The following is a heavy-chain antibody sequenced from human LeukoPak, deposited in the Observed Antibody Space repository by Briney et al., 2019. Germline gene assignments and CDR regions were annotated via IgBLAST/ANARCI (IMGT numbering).Heavy chain of an antibody. CDR1: GYTFTSYY. Sequence: GASVKVSCKASGYTFTSYYMHWVRQAPGQGLEWMGWINPNSGGTNYAQKFQGRVTMTRDTSISTAYMELSRLRSDDTAVYYCARDRFTYYYDSSGYYGSYYFDYWGQGTLVTVSS. D-gene: IGHD3-22*01. V-gene: IGHV1-2*02. CDR2: INPNSGGT. CDR3: ARDRFTYYYDSSGYYGSYYFDY. J-gene: IGHJ4*02.